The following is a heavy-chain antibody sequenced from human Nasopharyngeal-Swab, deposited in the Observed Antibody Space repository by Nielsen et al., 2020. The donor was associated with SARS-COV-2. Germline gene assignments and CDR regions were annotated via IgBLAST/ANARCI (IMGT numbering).Heavy chain of an antibody. J-gene: IGHJ4*02. CDR3: AIMTTVTTWSFGALDY. D-gene: IGHD4-17*01. CDR2: IIPILGIA. CDR1: GGTFSSYA. Sequence: SVKVSCKASGGTFSSYAISWVRQAPAQGLEWMGGIIPILGIANYAQKFQGRVTITADKSTSTAYMELSSLRSEDTAVYYCAIMTTVTTWSFGALDYWGQGTLVTVSS. V-gene: IGHV1-69*10.